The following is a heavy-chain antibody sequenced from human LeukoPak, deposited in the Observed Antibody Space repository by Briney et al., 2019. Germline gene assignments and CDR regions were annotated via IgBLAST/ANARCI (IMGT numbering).Heavy chain of an antibody. CDR3: ARGGYCSSTTCYNFDY. J-gene: IGHJ4*02. CDR2: IKQDGSEK. D-gene: IGHD2-2*02. CDR1: GFTFSNAW. V-gene: IGHV3-7*01. Sequence: GGSLRLSCAASGFTFSNAWMSWVRQAPGKGLEWVANIKQDGSEKYYVDSVKGRFTISRDNAKNSLYLQMNSLRAEDTAVYYCARGGYCSSTTCYNFDYWGQGTLVTVSS.